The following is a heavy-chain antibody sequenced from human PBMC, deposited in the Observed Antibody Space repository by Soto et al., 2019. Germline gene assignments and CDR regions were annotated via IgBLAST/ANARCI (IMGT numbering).Heavy chain of an antibody. Sequence: EVQLVESGGGLVQPGGSLRLSCAASGFTVSSNYMSWVRQAPGKGLEWVSVIYSGGSTYYADSVKGRFTISRDNSKNTLELQMNSLRAEDTAVYYCAREGGNMITFGGVIVPDYWGQGTLVTVSS. D-gene: IGHD3-16*02. V-gene: IGHV3-66*01. J-gene: IGHJ4*02. CDR1: GFTVSSNY. CDR2: IYSGGST. CDR3: AREGGNMITFGGVIVPDY.